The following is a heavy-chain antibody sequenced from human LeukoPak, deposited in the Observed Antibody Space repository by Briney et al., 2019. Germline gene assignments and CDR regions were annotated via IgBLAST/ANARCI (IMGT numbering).Heavy chain of an antibody. D-gene: IGHD3-10*01. V-gene: IGHV3-7*03. CDR1: GFTFRSYW. CDR3: VRGMSTPGIDH. CDR2: INEDGSDK. Sequence: GGSLRLSCVVSGFTFRSYWMNWVRQAPGKGLEWLANINEDGSDKWYVDSVKGRFTISRDNGKNSLYMHLNNLRVEDTAVYYCVRGMSTPGIDHWGKGTLVIVSS. J-gene: IGHJ4*02.